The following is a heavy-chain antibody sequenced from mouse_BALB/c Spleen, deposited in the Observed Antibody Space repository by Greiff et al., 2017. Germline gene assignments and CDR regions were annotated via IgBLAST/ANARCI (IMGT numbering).Heavy chain of an antibody. CDR3: ARSYGITTDYFDY. D-gene: IGHD1-1*01. CDR1: GYTFTSYW. CDR2: IDPSDSYT. J-gene: IGHJ2*01. Sequence: VKLMESGAELVKPGASVKLSCKASGYTFTSYWMHWVKQRPGQGLEWIGEIDPSDSYTNYNQKFKGKATLTVDKSSSTAYMQLSNLTSEDSAVYYCARSYGITTDYFDYWGQGTTLTVSS. V-gene: IGHV1-69*02.